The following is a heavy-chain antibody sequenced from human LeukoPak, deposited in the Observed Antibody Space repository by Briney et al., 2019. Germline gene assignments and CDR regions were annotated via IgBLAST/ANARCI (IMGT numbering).Heavy chain of an antibody. Sequence: GESLKISYKGSGYSFTSYWIGWVRQMPGKGLEWMGIIYPGDSDTRYSPSFQGQVTISVDKSVSAAYLQWSSLKASDTAMYYCASPPTRECSSISCPLSYWGQGTLVTVSS. V-gene: IGHV5-51*01. CDR3: ASPPTRECSSISCPLSY. D-gene: IGHD2-2*01. J-gene: IGHJ4*02. CDR2: IYPGDSDT. CDR1: GYSFTSYW.